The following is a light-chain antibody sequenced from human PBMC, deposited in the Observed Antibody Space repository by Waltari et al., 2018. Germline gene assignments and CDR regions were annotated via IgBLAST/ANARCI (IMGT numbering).Light chain of an antibody. CDR3: QSLDSTSPVI. V-gene: IGLV6-57*03. Sequence: FVLTQPPSVSESPGKTVTISCTRSSGSIASTYVPWYQQRPGGAPTIVIYEDTQRPSEVPDRFSASIDVSSNSASLTISGLKTEDEADYYCQSLDSTSPVIFGGGTRVTVL. CDR2: EDT. CDR1: SGSIASTY. J-gene: IGLJ2*01.